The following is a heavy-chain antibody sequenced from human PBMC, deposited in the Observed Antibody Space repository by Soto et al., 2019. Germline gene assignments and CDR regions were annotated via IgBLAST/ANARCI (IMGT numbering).Heavy chain of an antibody. Sequence: QVQLVQSGAEVKKPGASVKVSCNASGYSFSNYGINWVRQAPGPGLEWMGWISTYNGRTKYAQKVRGRVTLTTDTPTSTAYMELGSLISDDAAVYYCARDSGTYSGRFDVWGQGTLVTVSS. J-gene: IGHJ4*02. V-gene: IGHV1-18*01. CDR2: ISTYNGRT. D-gene: IGHD1-26*01. CDR1: GYSFSNYG. CDR3: ARDSGTYSGRFDV.